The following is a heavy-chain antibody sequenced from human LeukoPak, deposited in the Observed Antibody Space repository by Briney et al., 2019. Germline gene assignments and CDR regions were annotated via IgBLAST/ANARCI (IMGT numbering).Heavy chain of an antibody. CDR3: AKGYYYDSSGYYDY. V-gene: IGHV3-9*01. D-gene: IGHD3-22*01. CDR2: ISWNSGSI. CDR1: GFTFDDYA. J-gene: IGHJ4*02. Sequence: PGGSLRLSCAASGFTFDDYAMHWVRQAPGKGLEWVSGISWNSGSIGYADSVKGRFTISRDNAKNSLYLQMNSLRAEDTALYYCAKGYYYDSSGYYDYWGQGTLVTASS.